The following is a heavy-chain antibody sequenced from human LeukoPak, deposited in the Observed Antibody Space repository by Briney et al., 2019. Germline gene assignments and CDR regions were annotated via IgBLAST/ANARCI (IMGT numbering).Heavy chain of an antibody. J-gene: IGHJ6*03. CDR1: GFTFSSYA. D-gene: IGHD4-17*01. V-gene: IGHV3-23*01. Sequence: PGGSLRLSCAASGFTFSSYAMSWVRQAPGKGLEWVSAISGSGGSTYYADSVKGRFTISRDNSKNTLYLRMNSLRAEDTAVYYCAKVYYGDYGGIYYYYYMDVWGKGTTVTVSS. CDR3: AKVYYGDYGGIYYYYYMDV. CDR2: ISGSGGST.